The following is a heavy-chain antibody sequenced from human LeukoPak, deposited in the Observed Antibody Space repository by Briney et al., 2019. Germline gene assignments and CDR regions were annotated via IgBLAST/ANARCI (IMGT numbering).Heavy chain of an antibody. J-gene: IGHJ4*02. Sequence: GGSLGLSCAASGFTFSSYSMNWVRQAPGKGLEWVSSISSSSSYIYYADSVKGRFTISRDNAKNSLYLQMNSLRAEDTAVYYCARDRRSSTSLFDYWGQGTLVTVSS. D-gene: IGHD2-2*01. CDR2: ISSSSSYI. CDR1: GFTFSSYS. V-gene: IGHV3-21*01. CDR3: ARDRRSSTSLFDY.